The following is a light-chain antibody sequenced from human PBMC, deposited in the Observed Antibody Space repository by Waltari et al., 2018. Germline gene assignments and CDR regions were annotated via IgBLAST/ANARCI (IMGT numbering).Light chain of an antibody. J-gene: IGLJ1*01. V-gene: IGLV2-23*02. CDR2: EVI. CDR1: NSDVGNYNL. Sequence: QSALTQPAPVSGTPGQSITISGPGTNSDVGNYNLVSWYQHHPGEAPKLMICEVIKRPSGVSDRFSGSKSGNTASLTISGLQAEDEADYYCCSYAGSGTYVFGTGTKVTVL. CDR3: CSYAGSGTYV.